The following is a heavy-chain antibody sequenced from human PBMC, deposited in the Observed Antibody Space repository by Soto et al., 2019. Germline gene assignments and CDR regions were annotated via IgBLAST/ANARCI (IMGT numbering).Heavy chain of an antibody. CDR2: FFSDVER. V-gene: IGHV2-26*03. J-gene: IGHJ6*02. CDR3: ARLNADSDSHCYDMEV. CDR1: GFSLSNGRMG. D-gene: IGHD4-17*01. Sequence: SGPTLVNPKETLTLTCTIPGFSLSNGRMGMSWIRQPPGRALKWLAHFFSDVERAYSTSMQSRLTMSQDTSGTQVVLTMTNMALQDTATYFSARLNADSDSHCYDMEVWGQEATVAV.